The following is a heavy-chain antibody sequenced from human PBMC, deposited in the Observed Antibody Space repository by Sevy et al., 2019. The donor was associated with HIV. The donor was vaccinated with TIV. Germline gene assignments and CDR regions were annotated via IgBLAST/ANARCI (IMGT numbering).Heavy chain of an antibody. V-gene: IGHV3-30*02. CDR1: GFTFSTYD. J-gene: IGHJ4*02. Sequence: GGSLRLSCAASGFTFSTYDMHWVRQAPGKGLEWVAYIRYDGSNKYYGDSVRGRFTISRDNAKNSLYLQMNSLRAEDTAVYYCARGKSHDYWGQGTLVTVSS. CDR3: ARGKSHDY. CDR2: IRYDGSNK.